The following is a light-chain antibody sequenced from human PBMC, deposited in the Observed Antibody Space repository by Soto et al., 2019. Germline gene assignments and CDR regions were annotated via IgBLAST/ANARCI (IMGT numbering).Light chain of an antibody. V-gene: IGKV3-15*01. CDR3: QQYNNWPPYT. CDR2: AAS. CDR1: QSICTN. J-gene: IGKJ2*01. Sequence: EIVMTQSPGTLSVSPGERSTLSCRASQSICTNLAWYQQRPGQAPRLLSYAASSRATDIPARFTGRGSGTEFTLTISSLQSEDVAVYFCQQYNNWPPYTFGQGTKLEI.